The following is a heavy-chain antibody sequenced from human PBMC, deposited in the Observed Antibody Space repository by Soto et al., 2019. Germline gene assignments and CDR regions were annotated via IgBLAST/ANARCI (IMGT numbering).Heavy chain of an antibody. CDR2: IYHSGST. D-gene: IGHD3-10*01. J-gene: IGHJ6*02. CDR1: GGSISSGGYS. Sequence: SSETLSLTCAVSGGSISSGGYSWSWIRQPPGKGLEWIGYIYHSGSTYYNPSLKSRVTISVDRSKNQFSLKLSSVTAADTAVYYCASFTMVRGVTHYYYYGMDVWGQGTTVTVSS. CDR3: ASFTMVRGVTHYYYYGMDV. V-gene: IGHV4-30-2*01.